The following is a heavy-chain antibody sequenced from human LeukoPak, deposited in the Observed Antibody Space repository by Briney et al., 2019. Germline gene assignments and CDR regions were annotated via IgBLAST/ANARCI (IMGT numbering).Heavy chain of an antibody. Sequence: ASVKVSCKASGYTFTSYGISWVRQAPGQGLEWMGWISVYNGNTNYAQKLQGRVTMTTDTSTSTAYMELRSLSSDDTAVYYCARDGNIVVVPAAIQDYYYYGMDVWGQGTTVTVSS. V-gene: IGHV1-18*01. D-gene: IGHD2-2*02. CDR3: ARDGNIVVVPAAIQDYYYYGMDV. J-gene: IGHJ6*02. CDR2: ISVYNGNT. CDR1: GYTFTSYG.